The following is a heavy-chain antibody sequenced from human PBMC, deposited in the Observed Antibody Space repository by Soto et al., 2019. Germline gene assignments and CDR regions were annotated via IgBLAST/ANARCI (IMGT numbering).Heavy chain of an antibody. J-gene: IGHJ5*02. CDR3: ARQTRGVNKSYFDP. CDR1: GGSISSSSYY. V-gene: IGHV4-39*01. CDR2: IYYSGST. Sequence: PSETLSLTCTVSGGSISSSSYYWGWIRQPPGKGLEWIGNIYYSGSTYYNPSLKSRVTISVDTSKNQFSLKLSSVTAADTAVYYCARQTRGVNKSYFDPWGQGTLVTVSS. D-gene: IGHD3-10*01.